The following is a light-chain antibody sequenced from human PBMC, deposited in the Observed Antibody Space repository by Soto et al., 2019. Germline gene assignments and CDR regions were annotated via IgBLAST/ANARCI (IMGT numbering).Light chain of an antibody. CDR2: GAS. CDR1: QSGFSTY. V-gene: IGKV3D-7*01. J-gene: IGKJ2*01. Sequence: EIVLTQSPGTLSVSPGERATLSCRASQSGFSTYLAWFQQKPGQAPRLLIFGASNLQSGVPSRFSGSGSGTDFTLTISSLQPEDVATYYGQRTYNAPPLGQGTKLEIK. CDR3: QRTYNAPP.